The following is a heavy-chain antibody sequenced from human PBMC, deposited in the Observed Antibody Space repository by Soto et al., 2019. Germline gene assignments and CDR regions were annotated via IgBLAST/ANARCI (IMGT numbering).Heavy chain of an antibody. Sequence: GGSLRLSCAASGFIFSSYVMHWIRQAPGKGLEWVAVIWSDGSNKYYADSVKGRFTISRDNSKNTLYLQMNSLRAEDTAVYYCARYYYDSSGYYPLDYWGQGTLVTVSS. J-gene: IGHJ4*02. V-gene: IGHV3-33*01. D-gene: IGHD3-22*01. CDR2: IWSDGSNK. CDR3: ARYYYDSSGYYPLDY. CDR1: GFIFSSYV.